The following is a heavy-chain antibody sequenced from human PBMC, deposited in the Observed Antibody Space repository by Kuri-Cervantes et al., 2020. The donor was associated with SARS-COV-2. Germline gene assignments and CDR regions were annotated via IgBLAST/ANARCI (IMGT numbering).Heavy chain of an antibody. CDR1: GFTFTTFA. D-gene: IGHD3-3*01. CDR2: INYNAEST. Sequence: GGSLRLSCAASGFTFTTFAMSWVRQAPGKGLEWVSTINYNAESTYHADSVKGRFTISRDNAKNSLYLQMNSLRAEDTAVYYCARDFNDFWSGYATFDPWGQGTLVTVSS. J-gene: IGHJ5*02. CDR3: ARDFNDFWSGYATFDP. V-gene: IGHV3-23*01.